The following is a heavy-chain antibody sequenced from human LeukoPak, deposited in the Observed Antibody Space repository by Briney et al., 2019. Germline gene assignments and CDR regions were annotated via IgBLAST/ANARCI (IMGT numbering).Heavy chain of an antibody. V-gene: IGHV3-30*02. J-gene: IGHJ3*01. CDR3: ARSRGSSSAWDDAFDF. D-gene: IGHD3-22*01. CDR1: GFTFSTYG. Sequence: PGGSLRLSCAASGFTFSTYGMHWVRQAPGKGLEWVTFMWYDGTKEFYADSVRGRFTVSRDMSNNMVFLHMNSLRVDDTAMYFCARSRGSSSAWDDAFDFWGQGTMVIVSS. CDR2: MWYDGTKE.